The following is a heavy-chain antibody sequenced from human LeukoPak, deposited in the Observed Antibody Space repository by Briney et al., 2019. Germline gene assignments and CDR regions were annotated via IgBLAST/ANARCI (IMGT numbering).Heavy chain of an antibody. Sequence: PGGSLRLSCAASGFTFSSYAMHWVRQAPGKGLEWVSAISCAGSNKYYADSVKGRFTISRDNSKHKLCLQMNSLRAEDTSVYDCATLFYDSSGWDAFDIWGQGTMVTVSS. D-gene: IGHD3-22*01. CDR1: GFTFSSYA. CDR2: ISCAGSNK. J-gene: IGHJ3*02. CDR3: ATLFYDSSGWDAFDI. V-gene: IGHV3-30*04.